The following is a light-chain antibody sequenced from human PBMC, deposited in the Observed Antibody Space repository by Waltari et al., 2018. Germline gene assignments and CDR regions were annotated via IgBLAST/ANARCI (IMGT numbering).Light chain of an antibody. V-gene: IGKV1-5*03. J-gene: IGKJ4*01. CDR1: QSISSW. CDR2: KAS. CDR3: QHYYTYPLT. Sequence: DIQMTQSPSTLSASVGDRVTITCRASQSISSWLAWYQQKPGKAPKLLIYKASTLEGGVRSRLGGSVSGTDFSLSISSLQPDDSAAYYCQHYYTYPLTLGAGTNVEIK.